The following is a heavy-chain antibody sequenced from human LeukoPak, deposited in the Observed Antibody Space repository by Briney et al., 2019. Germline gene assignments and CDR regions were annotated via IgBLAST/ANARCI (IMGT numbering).Heavy chain of an antibody. Sequence: GGSLSLSCAASGFTFSNAWMSWVRQAPGKGLEWVGRIKSKTDGGTTDYAAPVKGRFTISRDDSKNTLYLQMNSLKTEDTAVYYCTRSYYYDSSGYNYWGQGTLVTVSS. J-gene: IGHJ4*02. CDR2: IKSKTDGGTT. CDR3: TRSYYYDSSGYNY. V-gene: IGHV3-15*01. CDR1: GFTFSNAW. D-gene: IGHD3-22*01.